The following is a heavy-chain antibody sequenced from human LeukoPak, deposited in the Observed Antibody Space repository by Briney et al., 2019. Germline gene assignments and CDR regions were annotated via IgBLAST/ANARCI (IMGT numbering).Heavy chain of an antibody. D-gene: IGHD3-22*01. J-gene: IGHJ4*02. V-gene: IGHV1-2*02. Sequence: ASVKASCKASGYTFTGYYMHWVRPAPGQGLEWMGWINPNSGGTNYAQKFQGRVTMTRDTSISTAYMELSRLRSDDTAVYYCASGRDYSSSGYLVYWGRGTLVTVSS. CDR3: ASGRDYSSSGYLVY. CDR1: GYTFTGYY. CDR2: INPNSGGT.